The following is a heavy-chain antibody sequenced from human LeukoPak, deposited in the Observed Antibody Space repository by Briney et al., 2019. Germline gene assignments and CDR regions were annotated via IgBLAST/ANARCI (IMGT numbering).Heavy chain of an antibody. CDR2: VNTTTGNP. Sequence: ASLKVSCKASGYSFTSQAINLVRQAPGQGLEWMGWVNTTTGNPTYAQGFTGRFVFSFDTSVSTAYLQISSLKAEDTAVYYCVGAETSVGYFDYWGQGTLVTVSS. J-gene: IGHJ4*02. D-gene: IGHD4-23*01. CDR1: GYSFTSQA. CDR3: VGAETSVGYFDY. V-gene: IGHV7-4-1*02.